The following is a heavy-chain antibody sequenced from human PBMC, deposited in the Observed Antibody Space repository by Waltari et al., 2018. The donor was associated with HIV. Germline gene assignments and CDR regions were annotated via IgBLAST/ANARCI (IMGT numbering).Heavy chain of an antibody. CDR2: IYHTGSA. CDR1: GFSITTGYY. Sequence: QVQLQESGPGLVRPSETLSLSCSVSGFSITTGYYWGWVRQPPGKGLEWIGYIYHTGSAYYHPSISGRVSISVDTSKTQFSLKVNSMTASDAAVDYCARVRPADQRYLDYWGQGTLVTVSS. D-gene: IGHD6-25*01. CDR3: ARVRPADQRYLDY. V-gene: IGHV4-38-2*02. J-gene: IGHJ4*02.